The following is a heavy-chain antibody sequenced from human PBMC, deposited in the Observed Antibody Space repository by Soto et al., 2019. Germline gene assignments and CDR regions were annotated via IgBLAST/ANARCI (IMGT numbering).Heavy chain of an antibody. J-gene: IGHJ4*02. Sequence: PSETLSLTCTVSGGSISSYYWIWIRQPPGKGLEWIGYIYYSGSTNYNPSLKSRVTISVDTSKNQFSLKLSSVTAADTAVYYCARGSSGYGMGHYFDYWGQGTLVTVSS. CDR3: ARGSSGYGMGHYFDY. D-gene: IGHD5-12*01. V-gene: IGHV4-59*01. CDR2: IYYSGST. CDR1: GGSISSYY.